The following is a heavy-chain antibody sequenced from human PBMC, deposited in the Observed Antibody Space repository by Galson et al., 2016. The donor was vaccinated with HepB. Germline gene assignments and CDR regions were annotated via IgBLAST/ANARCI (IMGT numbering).Heavy chain of an antibody. D-gene: IGHD3-16*01. CDR2: IYWNGDK. V-gene: IGHV2-5*01. CDR3: VHTRRMITEVRGFVAWFDP. J-gene: IGHJ5*02. Sequence: PALVKPTQTLTLTCSFSGFSLSTTGVGVGWIRQPPGKAPERLALIYWNGDKRFRPSLENRLTITSDTSKNQVVLTMTNMEPVDTAIYYCVHTRRMITEVRGFVAWFDPWGQGTLVTVSS. CDR1: GFSLSTTGVG.